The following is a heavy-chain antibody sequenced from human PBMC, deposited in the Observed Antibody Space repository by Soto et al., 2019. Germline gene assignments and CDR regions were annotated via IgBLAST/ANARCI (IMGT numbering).Heavy chain of an antibody. V-gene: IGHV1-69*01. D-gene: IGHD3-16*01. CDR2: IIPIFGTA. Sequence: QVQLVQSGAEVKKPGSSVKVSCKASGGTFSSYAISWVRQAPGQGLEWMGGIIPIFGTANYAQKFQGRVTITADESTSTAYMELSSLRSEDTAVYYCASSPRGRVIPPSYYYYGKDVWGQGTTVTVSS. J-gene: IGHJ6*02. CDR1: GGTFSSYA. CDR3: ASSPRGRVIPPSYYYYGKDV.